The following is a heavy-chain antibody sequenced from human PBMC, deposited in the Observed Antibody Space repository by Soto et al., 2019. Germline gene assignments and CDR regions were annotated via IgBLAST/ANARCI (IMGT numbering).Heavy chain of an antibody. V-gene: IGHV3-23*01. CDR1: GFTFRSYS. CDR3: AKVCCGELCDAYDI. CDR2: IAGVGGST. D-gene: IGHD3-10*01. Sequence: EVQLLESGGGLVQPGGSLRLSCAASGFTFRSYSMSWVRQAPGKWLEWVSAIAGVGGSTYYADSVKGRFTISRDNSNNTLYLQMNSLRVEDTAVYYCAKVCCGELCDAYDIWGEGTMVTVSS. J-gene: IGHJ3*02.